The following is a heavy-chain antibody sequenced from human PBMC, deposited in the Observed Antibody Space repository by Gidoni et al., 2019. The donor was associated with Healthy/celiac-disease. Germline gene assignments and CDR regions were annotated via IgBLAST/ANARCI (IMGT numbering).Heavy chain of an antibody. Sequence: EVQLVESGGGWVQPGRSLRPSGTAPGFTFGDYAMSWVRQAPGKGLEWVGFIRSKADGGTTEYAASVKGRFTISRDDSKSIAYLQMNSLKTEDTAVYYCTRAQPYRGDCDYWGQGTLVTVSS. J-gene: IGHJ4*02. V-gene: IGHV3-49*04. CDR3: TRAQPYRGDCDY. CDR2: IRSKADGGTT. CDR1: GFTFGDYA. D-gene: IGHD3-10*01.